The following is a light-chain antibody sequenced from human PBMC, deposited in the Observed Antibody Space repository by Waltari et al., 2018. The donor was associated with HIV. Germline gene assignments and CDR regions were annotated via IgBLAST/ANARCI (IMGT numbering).Light chain of an antibody. Sequence: QSALTQPPSASGSPGQSVTIPCTGTSSDVGGYNYLSWYQQHPGKAPNLMIYEVSKRPSGVPDRFSGSKTGNTASLTVSGLQAEDEADYYCSSYAGSNNLGFGGGTKLTVL. CDR1: SSDVGGYNY. CDR2: EVS. V-gene: IGLV2-8*01. CDR3: SSYAGSNNLG. J-gene: IGLJ2*01.